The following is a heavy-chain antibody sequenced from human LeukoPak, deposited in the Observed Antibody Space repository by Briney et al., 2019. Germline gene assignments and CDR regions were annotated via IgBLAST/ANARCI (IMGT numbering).Heavy chain of an antibody. J-gene: IGHJ4*02. Sequence: SETLSLTCTASGGSISSGSYYWSWIRQAAGKGMEWIGRIYTSGSTNYNPSLKSRVTISVDTSKNQFSLKLSSVTAADTAVYYCARDYYDSSGYDNYFDYWGQGTLVTVSS. CDR1: GGSISSGSYY. CDR2: IYTSGST. D-gene: IGHD3-22*01. CDR3: ARDYYDSSGYDNYFDY. V-gene: IGHV4-61*02.